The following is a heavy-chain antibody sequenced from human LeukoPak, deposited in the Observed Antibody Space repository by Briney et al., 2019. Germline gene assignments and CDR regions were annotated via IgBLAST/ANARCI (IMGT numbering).Heavy chain of an antibody. D-gene: IGHD1-1*01. V-gene: IGHV1-2*02. Sequence: ASVKVSCKASGYTFTGYFIHWERQAPGQGLEWMGWINTNNGGTNYAPKFQGRVTMTRDTSISTSYMELSRLKSDDTAVYYCARDRTGAWFDPWGQGALVIVSS. J-gene: IGHJ5*02. CDR2: INTNNGGT. CDR1: GYTFTGYF. CDR3: ARDRTGAWFDP.